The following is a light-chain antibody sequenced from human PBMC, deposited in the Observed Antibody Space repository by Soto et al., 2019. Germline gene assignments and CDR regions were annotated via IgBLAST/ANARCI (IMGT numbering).Light chain of an antibody. V-gene: IGLV3-21*04. CDR2: YDS. CDR3: QGWDTSSDHVV. J-gene: IGLJ2*01. Sequence: SYELTLPPSVSVAPGKTARITCGGNNIGSKSVHWYQQKPGQAPVLVIYYDSDRPSGIPERFSGSNSGNTATLTISRVEAGDEADYYCQGWDTSSDHVVFGGGTKVTVL. CDR1: NIGSKS.